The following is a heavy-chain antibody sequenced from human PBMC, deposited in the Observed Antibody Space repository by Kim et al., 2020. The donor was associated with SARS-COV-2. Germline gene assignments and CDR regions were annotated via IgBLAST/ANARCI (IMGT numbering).Heavy chain of an antibody. D-gene: IGHD2-21*02. V-gene: IGHV1-3*01. CDR1: GYTFTSYA. J-gene: IGHJ4*02. Sequence: ASVKVSCNASGYTFTSYAMHWVRQAPGQRLEWMGWINAGNGNTKYSQKFQGRVTITRDTSASTAYMELSSLRSEDTAVYYCAKGGFNCGGDCYSSDYFDYWGQGTLVTVSS. CDR2: INAGNGNT. CDR3: AKGGFNCGGDCYSSDYFDY.